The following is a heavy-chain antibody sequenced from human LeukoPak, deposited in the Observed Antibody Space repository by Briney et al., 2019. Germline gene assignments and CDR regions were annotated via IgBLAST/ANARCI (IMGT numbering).Heavy chain of an antibody. CDR3: VRLTQTAPDSYYYMDV. Sequence: GGSLRLSCVASGFTFNSYWMNWVRQAPGKGLEWVANIKQDGSEKYYVDSVQGRFTISRDNAKSSLYLQMNSLRAEDTAVYYCVRLTQTAPDSYYYMDVWGKGTTVTVSS. V-gene: IGHV3-7*01. CDR2: IKQDGSEK. CDR1: GFTFNSYW. J-gene: IGHJ6*03.